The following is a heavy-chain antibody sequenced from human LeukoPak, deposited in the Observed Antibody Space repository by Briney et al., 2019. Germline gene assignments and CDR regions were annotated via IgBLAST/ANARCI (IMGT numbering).Heavy chain of an antibody. D-gene: IGHD3-10*01. CDR1: GYTFTSYY. CDR2: INPSGGSA. V-gene: IGHV1-46*01. Sequence: ASVKVSCKASGYTFTSYYMHWVRQAPGQGLEWMGIINPSGGSASYAQEFQGRVTMTRDTSISTAYMELSRLRSDDTAVYYCARNAITMVRGVPSWFDPWGQGTLVTVSS. J-gene: IGHJ5*02. CDR3: ARNAITMVRGVPSWFDP.